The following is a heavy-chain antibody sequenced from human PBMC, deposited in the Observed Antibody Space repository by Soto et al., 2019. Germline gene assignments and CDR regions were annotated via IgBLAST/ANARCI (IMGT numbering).Heavy chain of an antibody. Sequence: GGSLRLSCAASGFTFSSYGMHWVRQAPGKGLEWVAVIWYDGSNKYYADSVKGRFTISRDNSKNTLYLQMNSLRAEDTAVYYCARLGYCSSTSCYSGDYYYGMDVWGQGTTVTVSS. J-gene: IGHJ6*02. D-gene: IGHD2-2*02. CDR1: GFTFSSYG. CDR2: IWYDGSNK. V-gene: IGHV3-33*01. CDR3: ARLGYCSSTSCYSGDYYYGMDV.